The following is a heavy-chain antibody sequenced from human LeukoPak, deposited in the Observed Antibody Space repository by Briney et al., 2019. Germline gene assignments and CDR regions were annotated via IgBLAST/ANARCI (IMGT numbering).Heavy chain of an antibody. J-gene: IGHJ4*02. CDR3: VGYSYGPGGFDY. CDR2: ISYDGSNK. CDR1: GFTFSSYG. V-gene: IGHV3-30*03. Sequence: GRSLRLSCAASGFTFSSYGMHWVRQAPGKGLEWVAVISYDGSNKYYADSVKGRFTISRDNSKNTLYLQMNSLRAEDTAVYYGVGYSYGPGGFDYWGQGTLVTVSS. D-gene: IGHD5-18*01.